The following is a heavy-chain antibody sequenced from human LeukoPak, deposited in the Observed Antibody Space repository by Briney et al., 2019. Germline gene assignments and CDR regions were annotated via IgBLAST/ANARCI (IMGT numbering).Heavy chain of an antibody. CDR1: GGSISSYY. J-gene: IGHJ4*02. Sequence: SETLSLTCTVSGGSISSYYWSWIRQPPGKGLEWIGYIYYSGSTKYNPSLKSRVTISVDTSNNQFSLNLRSVTAADTAVYYCARDMDDYGVQEFDYWGQGTLVTVSS. V-gene: IGHV4-59*01. CDR2: IYYSGST. CDR3: ARDMDDYGVQEFDY. D-gene: IGHD4-17*01.